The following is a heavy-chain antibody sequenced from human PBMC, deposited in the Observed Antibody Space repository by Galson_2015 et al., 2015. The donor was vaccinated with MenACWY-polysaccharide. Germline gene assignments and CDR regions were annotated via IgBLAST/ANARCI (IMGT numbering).Heavy chain of an antibody. V-gene: IGHV3-23*01. CDR2: ISGSGGST. CDR1: GFTFSSYA. Sequence: SLRLSCAASGFTFSSYAMSWVRQAPGKGLEWVSAISGSGGSTYYADSVKGRFTISRGNSKNTLYLQMNSLRAEDTAVYYCAKDRMLGGYSYGYGIDDYWGQGTLVTVSS. CDR3: AKDRMLGGYSYGYGIDDY. J-gene: IGHJ4*02. D-gene: IGHD5-18*01.